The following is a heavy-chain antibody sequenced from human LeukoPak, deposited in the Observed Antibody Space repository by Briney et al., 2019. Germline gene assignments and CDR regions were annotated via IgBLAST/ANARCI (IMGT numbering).Heavy chain of an antibody. Sequence: ASVKVSCKASGYTFTSYYMHWVRQAPGQGLEWMGIINPSGGSTSYAQKFQGRVTMTRDMSTSTVYMELSSLRSEDTAVYYCARGGITIFRVVNYTKEFDYWGQGTLVTVSS. V-gene: IGHV1-46*01. CDR2: INPSGGST. J-gene: IGHJ4*02. D-gene: IGHD3-3*01. CDR3: ARGGITIFRVVNYTKEFDY. CDR1: GYTFTSYY.